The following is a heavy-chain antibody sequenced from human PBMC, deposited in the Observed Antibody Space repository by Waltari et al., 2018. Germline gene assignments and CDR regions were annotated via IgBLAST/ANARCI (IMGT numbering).Heavy chain of an antibody. CDR3: ARVGGGVATAMAYYFDY. CDR1: GFTFSSYW. J-gene: IGHJ4*02. CDR2: IKQDGSEK. Sequence: LSCAASGFTFSSYWMSWVRQAPGKGLEWVANIKQDGSEKYYVDSVKGRFTISRDNAKNSLYLQMNSLRAEDTAVYYCARVGGGVATAMAYYFDYWGQGTLVTVSS. D-gene: IGHD5-18*01. V-gene: IGHV3-7*03.